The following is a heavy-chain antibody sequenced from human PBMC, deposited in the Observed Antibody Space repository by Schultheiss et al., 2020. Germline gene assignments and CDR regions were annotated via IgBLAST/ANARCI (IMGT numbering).Heavy chain of an antibody. CDR3: AKSGIVGAPTIPFDY. D-gene: IGHD1-26*01. V-gene: IGHV3-23*01. CDR2: ISGSGGRI. J-gene: IGHJ4*02. Sequence: GGSLRLSCAASGFTFSSYAMSWVRQAPGKGLEWVSAISGSGGRIYYADSVKGRFTVSRDNSKNTLYLQMNSLRAEDTAVYYCAKSGIVGAPTIPFDYWGQGTLVTVSS. CDR1: GFTFSSYA.